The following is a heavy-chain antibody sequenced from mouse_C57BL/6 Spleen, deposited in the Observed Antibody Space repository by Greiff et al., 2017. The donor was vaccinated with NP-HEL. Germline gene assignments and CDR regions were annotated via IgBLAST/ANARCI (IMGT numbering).Heavy chain of an antibody. CDR1: GFTFSSYA. CDR3: ARRTTVVATRAMDY. D-gene: IGHD1-1*01. Sequence: EVQGVESGGGLVKPGGSLKLSCAASGFTFSSYAMSWVRQTPEKRLEWVATISDGGSYTYYPDNVKGRFTISRDNAKNNLYLQMSHLKSEDTAMYYCARRTTVVATRAMDYWGQGTSVTVSS. CDR2: ISDGGSYT. J-gene: IGHJ4*01. V-gene: IGHV5-4*03.